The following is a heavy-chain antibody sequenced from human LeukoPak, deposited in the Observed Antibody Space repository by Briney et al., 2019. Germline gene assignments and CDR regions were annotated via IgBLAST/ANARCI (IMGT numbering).Heavy chain of an antibody. CDR3: ARGESNYEPRTNYYYYYMDV. V-gene: IGHV4-4*02. Sequence: SGTLSLTCAVSGGSISSSNWWSWVRQPPGKGPEWIGEIYHSGSTNYDPSLKSRVTISVDTSKNQFSLKLSSVTAADTAVYYCARGESNYEPRTNYYYYYMDVWGKGTTVTVSS. D-gene: IGHD4-11*01. CDR1: GGSISSSNW. CDR2: IYHSGST. J-gene: IGHJ6*03.